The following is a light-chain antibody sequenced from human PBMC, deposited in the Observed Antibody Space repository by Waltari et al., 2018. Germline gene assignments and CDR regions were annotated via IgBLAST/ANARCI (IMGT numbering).Light chain of an antibody. J-gene: IGKJ4*01. CDR2: AAS. CDR1: QSVSSYY. CDR3: QQYGTSPPLT. V-gene: IGKV3-20*01. Sequence: EIVLTQSPGTLSLSPGERATLSCRASQSVSSYYLAWYQHKPGQAPRLVIYAASSRAAGIPDRFSGSWSGTDFTLTISGLEPEDFAVYYCQQYGTSPPLTFGGGTKVEIK.